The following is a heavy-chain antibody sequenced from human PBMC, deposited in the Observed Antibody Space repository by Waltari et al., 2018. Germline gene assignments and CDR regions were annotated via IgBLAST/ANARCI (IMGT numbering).Heavy chain of an antibody. CDR3: AKGAEGSGWYVNYGMDV. CDR1: GFTFDDYA. V-gene: IGHV3-9*01. Sequence: EVQLVESGGGLVQPGRSLRLSCAASGFTFDDYAMHWVRQAPGKGLEWVSGISWNSGSIGYADSGKGRFTISRDNAKNSLYLQMNSLRAEDTALYYCAKGAEGSGWYVNYGMDVWGQGTTVTVSS. J-gene: IGHJ6*02. CDR2: ISWNSGSI. D-gene: IGHD6-19*01.